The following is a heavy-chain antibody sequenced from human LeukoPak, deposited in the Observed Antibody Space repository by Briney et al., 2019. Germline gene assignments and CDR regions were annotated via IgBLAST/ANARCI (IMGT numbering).Heavy chain of an antibody. CDR3: ARASTLYYYDTSGYFY. CDR2: INSDGSST. D-gene: IGHD3-22*01. V-gene: IGHV3-74*01. Sequence: PGGSLGLSCAASGFTFSNYWMHWVRQAPGKGRVWVSRINSDGSSTSYADPVKGRFTISRDNAKNTLYLQMNSLRAEDTAVYYCARASTLYYYDTSGYFYWGQGTLVTVSS. J-gene: IGHJ4*02. CDR1: GFTFSNYW.